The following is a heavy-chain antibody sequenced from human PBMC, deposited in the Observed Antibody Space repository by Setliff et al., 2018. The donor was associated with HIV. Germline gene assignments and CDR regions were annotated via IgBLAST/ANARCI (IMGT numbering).Heavy chain of an antibody. CDR3: ARDFGGYCSSMSCPGLFDP. CDR2: IKQDGSEK. D-gene: IGHD2-2*01. J-gene: IGHJ5*02. Sequence: GGSLRLSCAASGLTFSSYAMSWVRQAPGKGLEWVANIKQDGSEKYYVDSVKGRFTISRDNAKNSLYLQMNSLRAEDTAVYYCARDFGGYCSSMSCPGLFDPWGQGTPVTVSS. CDR1: GLTFSSYA. V-gene: IGHV3-7*01.